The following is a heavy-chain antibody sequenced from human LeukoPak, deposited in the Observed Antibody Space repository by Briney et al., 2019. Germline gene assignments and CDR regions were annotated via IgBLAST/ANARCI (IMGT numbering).Heavy chain of an antibody. CDR1: GFTFSSYA. CDR3: AKGGGSSCYSPSDY. J-gene: IGHJ4*02. CDR2: ISGGGTDT. Sequence: PGGSLRLSCGGSGFTFSSYAMSWVRQAPGKGLEWVSAISGGGTDTFYANSVKGRFTISRDNPKNTLYLQMNSLRAEDTAVYYCAKGGGSSCYSPSDYWGQGTLVTVSS. D-gene: IGHD2-15*01. V-gene: IGHV3-23*01.